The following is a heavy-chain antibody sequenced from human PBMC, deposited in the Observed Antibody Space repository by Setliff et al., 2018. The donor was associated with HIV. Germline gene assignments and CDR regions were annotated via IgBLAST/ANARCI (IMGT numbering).Heavy chain of an antibody. CDR2: INPNSGGT. CDR3: ARGFYCSSTSCYVRRAYYYYMDV. D-gene: IGHD2-2*01. Sequence: ASVKVSCKASGYTFTGYYMHWVRQAPGQGLEWMGRINPNSGGTNYAQKFQGRVTMTRDTSISTAYMELSRLRSDDTAVYYCARGFYCSSTSCYVRRAYYYYMDVWGKGTTITVSS. J-gene: IGHJ6*03. CDR1: GYTFTGYY. V-gene: IGHV1-2*06.